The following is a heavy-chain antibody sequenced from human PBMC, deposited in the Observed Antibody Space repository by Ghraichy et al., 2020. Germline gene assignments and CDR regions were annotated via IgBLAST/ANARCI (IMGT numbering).Heavy chain of an antibody. CDR2: IQLGSTTM. D-gene: IGHD2-21*01. CDR1: GFDFNAHA. Sequence: GGSLRLSCAASGFDFNAHAMNWVRQAPGKGLEWVSHIQLGSTTMHYADSVKGRFTISRDTAKNSVYLQMNNLRVEDSAVYFCARDRVWTGMDVWGQGTTVTVSS. CDR3: ARDRVWTGMDV. V-gene: IGHV3-48*01. J-gene: IGHJ6*02.